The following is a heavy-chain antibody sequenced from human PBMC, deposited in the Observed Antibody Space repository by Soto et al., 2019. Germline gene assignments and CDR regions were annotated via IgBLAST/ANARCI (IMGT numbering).Heavy chain of an antibody. D-gene: IGHD6-6*01. CDR3: ARGRRQLVPGPFREFDY. V-gene: IGHV1-69*01. J-gene: IGHJ4*02. CDR1: GGTFSSYA. Sequence: QVQLVQSGAEVKKPGSSVKVSCKASGGTFSSYAISWVRQAPGQGLEWMGGIIPIFGTANYAQKFQGRVTITADESTSTAYMGLSSLRSEDTAVYYCARGRRQLVPGPFREFDYWGQGTLVTVSS. CDR2: IIPIFGTA.